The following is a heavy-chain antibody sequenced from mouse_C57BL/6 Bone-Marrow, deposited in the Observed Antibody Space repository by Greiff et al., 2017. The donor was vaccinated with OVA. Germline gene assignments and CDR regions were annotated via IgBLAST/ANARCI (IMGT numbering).Heavy chain of an antibody. CDR3: ARNGDGYYVAY. J-gene: IGHJ3*01. CDR1: GFTFSDYG. D-gene: IGHD2-3*01. Sequence: EVQLVESGGGLVKPGGSLKLSCAASGFTFSDYGMHWVRQAPEKGLEWVAYISSGSSTIYYADTVKGRFTISRDNAKNTLFLQMTSLRSEDTAMYYCARNGDGYYVAYWGQGTLVTVSA. CDR2: ISSGSSTI. V-gene: IGHV5-17*01.